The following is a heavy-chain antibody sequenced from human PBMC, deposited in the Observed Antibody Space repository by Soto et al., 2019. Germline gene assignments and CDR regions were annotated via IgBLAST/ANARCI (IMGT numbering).Heavy chain of an antibody. D-gene: IGHD2-2*01. CDR1: GGTFSSYA. Sequence: SSVKVSCKASGGTFSSYAISWLRQAAGQGLEGMEGIIPIFGTANYAQKFQGRVTITVDESTSTSYMELSSLRSEDTAVYYCARGRAIVVVPAAMRRYYDGFDIWGQGTMVTVSS. CDR2: IIPIFGTA. CDR3: ARGRAIVVVPAAMRRYYDGFDI. J-gene: IGHJ3*02. V-gene: IGHV1-69*13.